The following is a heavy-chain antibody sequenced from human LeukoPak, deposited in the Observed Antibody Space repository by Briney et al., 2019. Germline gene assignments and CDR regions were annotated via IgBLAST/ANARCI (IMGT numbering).Heavy chain of an antibody. Sequence: GGSLRLSCAASGFTFDDYAMHWVGQAPGKGLEWVSGISWNSGSIGYADSVKGRFTISRDNAKNSLYLQMNSLRAEDTALYYCAKAGGGGDRRYYFDYWGQGTLVTVSS. CDR1: GFTFDDYA. D-gene: IGHD2-21*02. V-gene: IGHV3-9*01. CDR3: AKAGGGGDRRYYFDY. CDR2: ISWNSGSI. J-gene: IGHJ4*02.